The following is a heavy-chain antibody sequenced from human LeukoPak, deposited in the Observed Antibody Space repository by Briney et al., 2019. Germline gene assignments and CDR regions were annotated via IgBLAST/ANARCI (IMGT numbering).Heavy chain of an antibody. CDR1: GGSIRGYY. D-gene: IGHD2-8*01. J-gene: IGHJ3*02. CDR2: IYYSGST. Sequence: PSETLSLTCNVSGGSIRGYYWSWIRQPPGKGLEWIGYIYYSGSTNYNPSLKSRVTISVDTSKNQFSLKLSSATAADTAVYFCARVLITDAFDIWGQGTMVTVSS. V-gene: IGHV4-59*01. CDR3: ARVLITDAFDI.